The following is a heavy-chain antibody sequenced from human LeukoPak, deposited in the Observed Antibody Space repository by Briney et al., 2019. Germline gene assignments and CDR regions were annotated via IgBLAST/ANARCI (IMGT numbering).Heavy chain of an antibody. CDR1: GFPFGDYA. Sequence: GSLSLSCTASGFPFGDYAMSWVRQAPGKGLEGVGFIRSKAYGGTTEYAASVKGRFTISRDDSKSIAYLQMNSLKTEDTAVYYCTRDQGVGATRRYYGMDVWGQGTTVTVSS. D-gene: IGHD1-26*01. V-gene: IGHV3-49*04. CDR3: TRDQGVGATRRYYGMDV. J-gene: IGHJ6*02. CDR2: IRSKAYGGTT.